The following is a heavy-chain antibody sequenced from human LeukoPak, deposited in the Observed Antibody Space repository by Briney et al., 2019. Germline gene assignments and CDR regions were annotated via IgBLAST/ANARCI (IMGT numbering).Heavy chain of an antibody. V-gene: IGHV3-23*01. CDR2: IGGSGDIT. J-gene: IGHJ5*02. D-gene: IGHD2-21*02. CDR3: AKEAYCGGDCSGWLDP. CDR1: GFTFSSYA. Sequence: GGSLRLSCAASGFTFSSYAMSWVRQAPGKGLEWVSAIGGSGDITYYADSVKGRFTISRANSKNTLYLQMNNLRVEDTALYYCAKEAYCGGDCSGWLDPWGQGTLVTVSS.